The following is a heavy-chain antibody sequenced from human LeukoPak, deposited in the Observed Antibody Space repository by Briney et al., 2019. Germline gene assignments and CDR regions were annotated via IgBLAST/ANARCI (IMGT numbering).Heavy chain of an antibody. Sequence: SETLSLTCSVSGGPIGNYYWNWIRQPPGKGLEWIGYFFYSGFTNYNPSLKSRVTISGDTSKNYFSLKLTSVTAADTAVYYCAAYSSGWYNAFDIWGQGTMVTVSS. V-gene: IGHV4-59*08. CDR3: AAYSSGWYNAFDI. D-gene: IGHD6-19*01. J-gene: IGHJ3*02. CDR1: GGPIGNYY. CDR2: FFYSGFT.